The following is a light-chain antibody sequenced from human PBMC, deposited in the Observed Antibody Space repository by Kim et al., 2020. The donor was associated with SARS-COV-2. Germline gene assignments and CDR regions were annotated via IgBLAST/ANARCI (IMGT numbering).Light chain of an antibody. J-gene: IGKJ1*01. Sequence: EIVLTQSPCTLSLSPGERATLSCRASQSVSSNYLAWYQQKPGQAPRLLIYDASSRATGIPDRFSGSGSGTDFTLTISRLEPEDFAVYYCQQYGSSPPQVFGQGTKVDIK. CDR2: DAS. CDR1: QSVSSNY. V-gene: IGKV3-20*01. CDR3: QQYGSSPPQV.